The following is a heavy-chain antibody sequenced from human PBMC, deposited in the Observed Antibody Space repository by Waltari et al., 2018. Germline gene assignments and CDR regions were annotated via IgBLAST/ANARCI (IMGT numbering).Heavy chain of an antibody. Sequence: EVQLVESGGGLVQPGGSMRLSCSASGLIVSRHYMSWVRQAPGKGLEWVSVLYPSGEAYYADSVKGRFAISRDSPKNTLYLQMNSLRAEDTAVYYCARIKSLGRYDTSGDESNFDQWGQGALVTVSS. CDR1: GLIVSRHY. J-gene: IGHJ4*02. D-gene: IGHD3-22*01. CDR3: ARIKSLGRYDTSGDESNFDQ. CDR2: LYPSGEA. V-gene: IGHV3-66*01.